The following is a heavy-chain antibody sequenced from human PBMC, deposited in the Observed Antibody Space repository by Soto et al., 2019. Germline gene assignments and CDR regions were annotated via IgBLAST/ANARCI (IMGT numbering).Heavy chain of an antibody. J-gene: IGHJ6*01. Sequence: QVQLVESGGGVVQPGRSLRLSCAASGFTFSSYGMHWVSQAPGKGLEWVAVISYDGSNKYYADSVKGRFTISRDNSKNTLYLQMNSLRAEDTAVYYCAKVSGSLCGMDVW. CDR2: ISYDGSNK. D-gene: IGHD1-26*01. V-gene: IGHV3-30*18. CDR1: GFTFSSYG. CDR3: AKVSGSLCGMDV.